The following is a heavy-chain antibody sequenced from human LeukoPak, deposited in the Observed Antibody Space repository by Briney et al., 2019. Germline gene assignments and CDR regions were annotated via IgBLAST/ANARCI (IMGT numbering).Heavy chain of an antibody. CDR1: GFTFRNYG. Sequence: GGPLRLSCAASGFTFRNYGMHWVRQATGKGLEWVSFIWGDGNNRFYADSVKGRFTISRDNSKNMLYLQMDTLRAEDTALYYCAKDPGASVSGFHMDVWGKGTTVIVSS. V-gene: IGHV3-30*02. CDR2: IWGDGNNR. J-gene: IGHJ6*03. D-gene: IGHD2-8*02. CDR3: AKDPGASVSGFHMDV.